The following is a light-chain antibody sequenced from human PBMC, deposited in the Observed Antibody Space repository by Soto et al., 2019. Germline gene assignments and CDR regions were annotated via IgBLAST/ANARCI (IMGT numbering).Light chain of an antibody. CDR3: QQYNDWPPWT. J-gene: IGKJ1*01. CDR1: QSVSSN. Sequence: EIVMTQSPATLSVSPGERATLSCRASQSVSSNLAWYQQKPGQAPRLLIYDASTRAAGIPARFSGGGSRTEFTLTINSLQSEDFAVYFCQQYNDWPPWTFGQGINVEI. CDR2: DAS. V-gene: IGKV3-15*01.